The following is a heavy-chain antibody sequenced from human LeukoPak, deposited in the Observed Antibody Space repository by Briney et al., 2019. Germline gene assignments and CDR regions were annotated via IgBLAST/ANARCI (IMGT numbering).Heavy chain of an antibody. D-gene: IGHD3-22*01. CDR3: ARRPGRKYYYDSSGYYLFDY. CDR1: GGSFSGYY. CDR2: INHSGST. Sequence: PSETLSLTCAVYGGSFSGYYWSWIRQPPGKGLEWIGEINHSGSTNYNPSLKSRVTISVDTSKNQFSLKLSSVTAADTAVYYCARRPGRKYYYDSSGYYLFDYWGQGTLVTVSS. V-gene: IGHV4-34*01. J-gene: IGHJ4*02.